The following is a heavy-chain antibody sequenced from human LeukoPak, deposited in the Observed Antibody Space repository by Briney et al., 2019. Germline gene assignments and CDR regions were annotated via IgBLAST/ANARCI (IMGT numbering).Heavy chain of an antibody. CDR3: ARALYDSSGYYSHFDY. J-gene: IGHJ4*02. D-gene: IGHD3-22*01. V-gene: IGHV3-11*04. Sequence: GGSLRLSCAASGFTFSDYYMSWIRQAPRKGLEWVSYISSSGSTIYYADSVKGRFTISRDNAKNSLYLQMNSLRAEDTAVYYCARALYDSSGYYSHFDYWGQGTLVTVSS. CDR2: ISSSGSTI. CDR1: GFTFSDYY.